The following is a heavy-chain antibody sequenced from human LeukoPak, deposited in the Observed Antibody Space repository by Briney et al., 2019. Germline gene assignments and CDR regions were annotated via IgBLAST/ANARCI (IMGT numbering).Heavy chain of an antibody. D-gene: IGHD3-22*01. CDR3: ARDLFGSSGYYADY. CDR2: IIPILGIA. Sequence: SVKVSCKASGGTFSSYAISWVRQAPGQGLEWMGRIIPILGIANYAQKFQGRVTITADKSTSTAYMELSSLRSEDTAVYYCARDLFGSSGYYADYWGQGTLVTVSS. J-gene: IGHJ4*02. V-gene: IGHV1-69*04. CDR1: GGTFSSYA.